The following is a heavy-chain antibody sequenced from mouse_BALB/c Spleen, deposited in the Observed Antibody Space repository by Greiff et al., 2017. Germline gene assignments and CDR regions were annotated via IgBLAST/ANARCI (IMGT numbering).Heavy chain of an antibody. CDR2: INPYNDGT. CDR3: ALIYYDYDFDD. Sequence: VQLQQSGPELVKPGASVKMSCKASGYTFTSYVMHWVKQTPGKGLEWIGYINPYNDGTKYNEKFKGKATLTSDKSSSTAYIELSSLTSEDSAVYYCALIYYDYDFDDWGQGTTLTVSS. J-gene: IGHJ2*01. CDR1: GYTFTSYV. V-gene: IGHV1-14*01. D-gene: IGHD2-4*01.